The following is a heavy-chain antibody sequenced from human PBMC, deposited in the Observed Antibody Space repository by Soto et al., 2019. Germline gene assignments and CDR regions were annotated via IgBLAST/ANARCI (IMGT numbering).Heavy chain of an antibody. D-gene: IGHD2-2*01. CDR1: GFTFSNAW. Sequence: EVQLVESGGGLVKPGESLRLSCAASGFTFSNAWMNWVRQGPGKGLEWVGRIKSNAYGATTDYGAPVKGRFTISRDDSRDTLYLQMNSLKTEDTAVYYCTTTLGYCSTSCPGGQGSLVTVSS. J-gene: IGHJ1*01. CDR2: IKSNAYGATT. V-gene: IGHV3-15*01. CDR3: TTTLGYCSTSCP.